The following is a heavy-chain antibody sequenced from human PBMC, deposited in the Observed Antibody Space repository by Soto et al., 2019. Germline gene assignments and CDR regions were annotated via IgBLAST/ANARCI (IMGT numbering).Heavy chain of an antibody. V-gene: IGHV3-73*01. CDR3: TKFSGPSSAPAA. Sequence: EVQLVESGGGLVQPGGSLRLSCAASGFSFSDSAMHWVRQAPGKGLEWVGRIGNRGGNYVTTYGASVKVRFIISLDDLTYTAHLHMSSLKTEDTAIYYCTKFSGPSSAPAALGPGTLVTVTS. CDR1: GFSFSDSA. J-gene: IGHJ5*02. D-gene: IGHD1-26*01. CDR2: IGNRGGNYVT.